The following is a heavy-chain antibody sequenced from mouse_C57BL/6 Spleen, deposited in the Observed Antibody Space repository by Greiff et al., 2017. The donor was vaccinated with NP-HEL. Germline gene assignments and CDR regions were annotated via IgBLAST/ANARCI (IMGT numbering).Heavy chain of an antibody. J-gene: IGHJ2*01. Sequence: QVQLQQSGTELVKPGASVKLSCKASGYTFTSYWMHWVKQRPGQGLEWIGNINPSNGGTNYNEKFKSKATLTVDKSSSTAYMQLSSLTSEDSAVYYCARDVGIYYYGSRTGGYFDDWGQGTTLTVSS. CDR2: INPSNGGT. CDR1: GYTFTSYW. D-gene: IGHD1-1*01. V-gene: IGHV1-53*01. CDR3: ARDVGIYYYGSRTGGYFDD.